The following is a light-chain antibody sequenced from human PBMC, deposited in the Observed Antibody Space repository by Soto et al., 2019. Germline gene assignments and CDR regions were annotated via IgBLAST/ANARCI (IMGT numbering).Light chain of an antibody. CDR2: EGS. CDR1: SSDVGSYNI. Sequence: QSALTQPASVSGSPGQAITISCTGTSSDVGSYNIVSWYQQHPGKAPKLIIYEGSKWPSGISNRFSGSKSGNTASLTISGLEAEDEAEYFCCSYAPSTTIVVFGGGTKLTVL. J-gene: IGLJ2*01. V-gene: IGLV2-23*03. CDR3: CSYAPSTTIVV.